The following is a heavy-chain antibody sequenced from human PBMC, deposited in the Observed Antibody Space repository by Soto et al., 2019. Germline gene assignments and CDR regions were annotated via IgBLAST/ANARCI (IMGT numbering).Heavy chain of an antibody. CDR1: GGSISSADFF. D-gene: IGHD3-10*01. CDR2: IYYSGTT. V-gene: IGHV4-30-4*01. CDR3: AREPYLPMARNDF. J-gene: IGHJ4*02. Sequence: TLSLTCTVSGGSISSADFFWTWLRQPPGKGLEWLGYIYYSGTTYYNPSLKGRLIIPIDTSRNQFSLSLNSVTPAHTAVYFCAREPYLPMARNDFWGQGAQVTVSS.